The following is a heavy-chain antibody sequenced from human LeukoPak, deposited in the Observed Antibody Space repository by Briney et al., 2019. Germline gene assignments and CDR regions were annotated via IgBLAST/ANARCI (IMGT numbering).Heavy chain of an antibody. V-gene: IGHV4-39*01. CDR2: VYYTGRT. Sequence: SSETLSLTCTVSGRPISTTTYYWIWVRQPPGTGLEWLGSVYYTGRTSYNESLESRLSISIDTSKNQFSLHLNSVTAADTAVYFRATHLPYRRNIRDYWGQGILVAVSS. CDR3: ATHLPYRRNIRDY. CDR1: GRPISTTTYY. J-gene: IGHJ4*02. D-gene: IGHD2-21*01.